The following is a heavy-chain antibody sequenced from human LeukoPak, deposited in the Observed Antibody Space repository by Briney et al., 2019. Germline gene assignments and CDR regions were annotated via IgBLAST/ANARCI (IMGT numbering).Heavy chain of an antibody. Sequence: PGGSLRLSCAASGFTFSSYGMHWVRQAPGKGLEWVAVISYDGSNKYYADSVKGRFTISRDNSKNTLYLQMNSLRAEDTAVYYCAKGPLMGEQQPFDYWGQGTLVTVSS. CDR1: GFTFSSYG. J-gene: IGHJ4*02. D-gene: IGHD6-13*01. CDR3: AKGPLMGEQQPFDY. V-gene: IGHV3-30*18. CDR2: ISYDGSNK.